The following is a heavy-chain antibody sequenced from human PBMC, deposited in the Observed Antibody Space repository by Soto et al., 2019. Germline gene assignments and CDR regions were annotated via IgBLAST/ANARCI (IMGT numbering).Heavy chain of an antibody. D-gene: IGHD1-1*01. CDR2: IWYDGSNK. J-gene: IGHJ4*02. CDR1: GFTFSSYG. Sequence: QVQLVESGGGVVQPGRSLRLSCAASGFTFSSYGMHWVRQAPGKGLEWVAVIWYDGSNKYYADSVKGRFTISRDNSKNTLYLQMNSLRAEDTAVYYCARGGGTIYSRGFDYWGQGTLVTVSS. CDR3: ARGGGTIYSRGFDY. V-gene: IGHV3-33*01.